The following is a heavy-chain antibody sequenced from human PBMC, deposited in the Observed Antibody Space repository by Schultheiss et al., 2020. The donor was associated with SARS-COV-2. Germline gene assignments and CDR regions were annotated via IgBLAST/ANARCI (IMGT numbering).Heavy chain of an antibody. V-gene: IGHV4-59*01. CDR3: ARDRVGYYYDSSGYYSGYYYGMDV. J-gene: IGHJ6*02. CDR1: GGSFSGYY. CDR2: IYYSGST. Sequence: SQTLSLTCAVYGGSFSGYYWGWIRQPPGKGLEWIGSIYYSGSTNYNPSLKSRVTISVDTSKNQFSLKLSSVTAADTAVYYCARDRVGYYYDSSGYYSGYYYGMDVWGQGTTVTVSS. D-gene: IGHD3-22*01.